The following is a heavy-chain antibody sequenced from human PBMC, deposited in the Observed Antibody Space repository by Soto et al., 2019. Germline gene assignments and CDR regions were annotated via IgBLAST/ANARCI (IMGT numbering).Heavy chain of an antibody. CDR1: GFTFSSYA. CDR3: AKREISGSSWLGPAEYFQH. CDR2: ISGSGGST. V-gene: IGHV3-23*01. D-gene: IGHD6-13*01. J-gene: IGHJ1*01. Sequence: GSLRLSCAASGFTFSSYAMSWVRQAPGKGLEWVSAISGSGGSTYYADSVKGRFTISRDNSKNTLYLQMNSLRAEDTAVYYCAKREISGSSWLGPAEYFQHWGQGTLVTVSS.